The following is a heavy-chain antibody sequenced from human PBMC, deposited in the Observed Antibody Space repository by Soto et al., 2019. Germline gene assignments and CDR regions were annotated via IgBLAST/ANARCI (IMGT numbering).Heavy chain of an antibody. Sequence: PGLSLRLSCAASGFTFSGYAMSCVRQAPGKGLEWVSVIHGGGNSAYYADSVKGRFTISRDNSKNTLYLQMSSLRGEDTAVYYCAKKRGRVTTSWHFDDGGQGTLVTVSS. J-gene: IGHJ4*02. D-gene: IGHD4-17*01. CDR2: IHGGGNSA. CDR1: GFTFSGYA. CDR3: AKKRGRVTTSWHFDD. V-gene: IGHV3-23*01.